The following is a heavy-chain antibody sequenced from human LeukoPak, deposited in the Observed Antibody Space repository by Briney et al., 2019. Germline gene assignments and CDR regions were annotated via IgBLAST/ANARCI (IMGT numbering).Heavy chain of an antibody. CDR2: IWYDGSNK. Sequence: GGSLRLSXAASGFTFSSYGMHWVRQAPGKGLEWVAVIWYDGSNKYYADSVKGRFTISRDNSKNTLYLQMNSLRAEDTAVYYCAKQTITMVRGVVGEGLDYWGQGTLVTVSS. J-gene: IGHJ4*02. CDR3: AKQTITMVRGVVGEGLDY. D-gene: IGHD3-10*01. CDR1: GFTFSSYG. V-gene: IGHV3-33*06.